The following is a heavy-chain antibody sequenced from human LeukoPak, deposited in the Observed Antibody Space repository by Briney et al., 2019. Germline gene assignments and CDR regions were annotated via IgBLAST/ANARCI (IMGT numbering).Heavy chain of an antibody. CDR3: ARFDCSSTSCQNDGYYFDY. D-gene: IGHD2-2*01. CDR1: GGSISSYY. V-gene: IGHV4-59*01. J-gene: IGHJ4*02. Sequence: SETLSLTCTVSGGSISSYYWSWIRQPPGKGLEWIGYIYYSGSTNYNPSLKSRVTISVDTSKNQFSLKLSSVTAADTAVYYCARFDCSSTSCQNDGYYFDYWGQGTLVTVSS. CDR2: IYYSGST.